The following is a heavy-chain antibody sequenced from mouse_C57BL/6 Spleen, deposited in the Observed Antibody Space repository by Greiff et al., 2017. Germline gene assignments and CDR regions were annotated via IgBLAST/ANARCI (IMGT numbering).Heavy chain of an antibody. CDR1: GYTFTDYY. V-gene: IGHV1-26*01. D-gene: IGHD2-3*01. CDR2: INPNNGGT. J-gene: IGHJ4*01. Sequence: VQLKQSGPELVKPGASVKISCKASGYTFTDYYMNWVKQSHGKSLEWIGDINPNNGGTSYNQKFKGKATLTVDKSSSTAYMELRSLTSEDSAVYYCARTRWVLRGAYAMDYWGQGTSVTVSS. CDR3: ARTRWVLRGAYAMDY.